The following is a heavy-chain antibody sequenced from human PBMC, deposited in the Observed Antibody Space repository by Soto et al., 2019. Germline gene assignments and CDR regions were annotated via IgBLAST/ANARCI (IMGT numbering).Heavy chain of an antibody. Sequence: QVQLVQSGAEVKKPGSSVKVSCKASGGTFSSYAISWVRQAPGQGLEWMGGVIPIFGTANYALKFQGRVTITSDESTSTAYMELSSLRSEDTAVYYCARRPYAAAAECVCYYYYGMDVWGQGTTVTVSS. CDR1: GGTFSSYA. CDR3: ARRPYAAAAECVCYYYYGMDV. J-gene: IGHJ6*02. V-gene: IGHV1-69*01. D-gene: IGHD6-13*01. CDR2: VIPIFGTA.